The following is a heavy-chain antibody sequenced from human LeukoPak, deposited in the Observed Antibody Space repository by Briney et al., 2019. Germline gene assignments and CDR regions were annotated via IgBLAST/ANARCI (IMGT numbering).Heavy chain of an antibody. CDR2: ISRSGSTI. V-gene: IGHV3-11*04. Sequence: PGGSLRLSCAASGFTFSDYYMSWIRQAPGKGLEWVSYISRSGSTIYYADPVKGRFTISRDNAKNSLYLQMNSLRAEDTAVYYCARGLIAAAAMLAFDYWGQGTLVTVSS. CDR3: ARGLIAAAAMLAFDY. D-gene: IGHD6-13*01. J-gene: IGHJ4*02. CDR1: GFTFSDYY.